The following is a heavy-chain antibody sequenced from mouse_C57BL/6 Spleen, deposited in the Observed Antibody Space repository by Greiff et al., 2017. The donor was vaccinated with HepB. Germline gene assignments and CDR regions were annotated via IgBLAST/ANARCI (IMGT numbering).Heavy chain of an antibody. V-gene: IGHV5-6*02. CDR3: ARRNCDEGYYFDY. CDR1: GFTFSSYG. D-gene: IGHD4-1*01. CDR2: ISSGGSYT. J-gene: IGHJ2*01. Sequence: DVMLVESGGDLVKPGGSLKLSCAASGFTFSSYGMSWVRQTPDKRLEWVATISSGGSYTYYPDSVKGRFTISRDNAKNTLYLQMSSLKSEDTAMYYCARRNCDEGYYFDYWGQGTTLTVSS.